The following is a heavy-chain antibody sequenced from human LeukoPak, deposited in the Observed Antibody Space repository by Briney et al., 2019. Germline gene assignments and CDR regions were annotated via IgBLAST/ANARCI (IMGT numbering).Heavy chain of an antibody. CDR2: ISGSGGST. Sequence: GGSLRLSCAASGFTFSSYAMSWVRQAPGKGLEWVSAISGSGGSTYYADSVKGRFTISRDNSKNTLYLQMNSLRAEDTAVYYCAPMVRGSYYFDYWGQGTLVTVSS. D-gene: IGHD3-10*01. CDR1: GFTFSSYA. V-gene: IGHV3-23*01. J-gene: IGHJ4*02. CDR3: APMVRGSYYFDY.